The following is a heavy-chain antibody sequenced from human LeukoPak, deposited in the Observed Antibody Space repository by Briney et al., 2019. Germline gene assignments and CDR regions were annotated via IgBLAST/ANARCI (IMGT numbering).Heavy chain of an antibody. CDR1: GGSISSYY. Sequence: PSETLSLTCTVSGGSISSYYWSWIRQPAGKGLEWIGRIYTSGSTNYNPSLKSRVTTSVDTPKNQFSLKLSSVTAADTAMYYCATALYSSGWYYFDYWGQGTLVTVSS. J-gene: IGHJ4*02. CDR3: ATALYSSGWYYFDY. CDR2: IYTSGST. V-gene: IGHV4-4*07. D-gene: IGHD6-19*01.